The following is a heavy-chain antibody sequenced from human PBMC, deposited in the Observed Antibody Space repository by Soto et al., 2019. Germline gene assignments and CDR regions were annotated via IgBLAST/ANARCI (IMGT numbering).Heavy chain of an antibody. CDR2: ISAYNGNL. CDR1: GYTFINYG. CDR3: VRDGISGAEPFDI. V-gene: IGHV1-18*01. J-gene: IGHJ3*02. D-gene: IGHD1-20*01. Sequence: QVQLVQSGAEVKMPGAPVKVSCKASGYTFINYGISWVRQATGQGLEWMGWISAYNGNLNYAPKIQGRVTMTSDASTTTAYMELRSLRSDDTAVYYCVRDGISGAEPFDIWGQGTMVTVSS.